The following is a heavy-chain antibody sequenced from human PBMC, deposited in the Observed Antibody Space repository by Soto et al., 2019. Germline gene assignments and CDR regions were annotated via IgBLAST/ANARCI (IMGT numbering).Heavy chain of an antibody. D-gene: IGHD1-1*01. J-gene: IGHJ4*02. V-gene: IGHV3-30-3*01. Sequence: QVQLMESVGGVVQPGGSLRLSFVTSGFTFSSHSMHWFRQAPGKGLEWVAVTSANDCTKFYTASVKGRFTVSRDNSKNTLYLQMNSLRVEDTAVYYCAREVVTTEWYFDNWGQVILVIVSS. CDR1: GFTFSSHS. CDR2: TSANDCTK. CDR3: AREVVTTEWYFDN.